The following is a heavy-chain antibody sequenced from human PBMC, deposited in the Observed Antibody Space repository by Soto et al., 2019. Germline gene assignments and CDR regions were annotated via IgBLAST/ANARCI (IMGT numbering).Heavy chain of an antibody. CDR3: AREVGYCTNGVCYTMVFDY. CDR2: MDPNSGNT. J-gene: IGHJ4*02. Sequence: ASVKVSCKASGYTFTSYDINWVRQATGQGLEWMGWMDPNSGNTGYAQKFQGRVTMTRDTSISTAYMELSSLRSEDTAVYYCAREVGYCTNGVCYTMVFDYWGQGTLVTVSS. D-gene: IGHD2-8*01. CDR1: GYTFTSYD. V-gene: IGHV1-8*01.